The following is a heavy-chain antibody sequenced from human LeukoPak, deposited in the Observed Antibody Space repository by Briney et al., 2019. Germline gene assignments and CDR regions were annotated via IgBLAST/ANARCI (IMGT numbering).Heavy chain of an antibody. CDR3: ARGVRVAAAGTFHFDY. CDR1: GFTFDDYG. D-gene: IGHD6-13*01. J-gene: IGHJ4*02. Sequence: GGSLRLSCAASGFTFDDYGMSWVRQAPGKGLEWVSGINWNGGSTGYADSVQGRFTISRDNVKNSLYLQMNSLRAEDTAVYYCARGVRVAAAGTFHFDYWGQGTLVTVSS. V-gene: IGHV3-20*04. CDR2: INWNGGST.